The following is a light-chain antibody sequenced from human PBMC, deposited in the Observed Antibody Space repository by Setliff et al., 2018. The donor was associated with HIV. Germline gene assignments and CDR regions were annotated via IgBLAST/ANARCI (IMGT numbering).Light chain of an antibody. CDR1: RSDVGGYNS. CDR3: SSYTSSSTYV. CDR2: DVS. V-gene: IGLV2-14*01. Sequence: QSVLAQPASVSGSPGQAITISCTGTRSDVGGYNSVSWYQQLPGKAPKLIIYDVSKRPSGVSNRFSGSKSANTASLTISGLQAEDEADYYCSSYTSSSTYVFGTGTKV. J-gene: IGLJ1*01.